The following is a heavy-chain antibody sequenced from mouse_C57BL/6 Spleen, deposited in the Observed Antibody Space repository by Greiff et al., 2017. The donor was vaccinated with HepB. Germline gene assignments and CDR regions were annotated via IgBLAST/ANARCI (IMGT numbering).Heavy chain of an antibody. J-gene: IGHJ2*01. CDR3: TRPDYYGSSSLAY. D-gene: IGHD1-1*01. Sequence: QVQLKESGAELVRPGASVTLSCKASGYTFTDYEMHWVKQTPVHGLEWIGAIDPETGGTAYNQKFKGKAILTADKSSSTAYMELRSLTSEDSAVYYCTRPDYYGSSSLAYWGQGTTLTVSS. CDR2: IDPETGGT. V-gene: IGHV1-15*01. CDR1: GYTFTDYE.